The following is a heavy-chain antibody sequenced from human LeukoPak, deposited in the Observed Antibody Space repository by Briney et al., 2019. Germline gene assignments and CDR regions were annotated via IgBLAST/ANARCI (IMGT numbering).Heavy chain of an antibody. V-gene: IGHV1-69*04. J-gene: IGHJ3*02. CDR2: IIPILGIA. CDR3: ARGMVVTDAFDI. CDR1: GGTFSSYA. D-gene: IGHD2-21*02. Sequence: SVKVSCKASGGTFSSYAISWVRQAPGQGLEWMGRIIPILGIANYAQKFQGRVTITADKSTSTAYMELSSLRSEDTAVYYCARGMVVTDAFDIWGQGTMVTVSS.